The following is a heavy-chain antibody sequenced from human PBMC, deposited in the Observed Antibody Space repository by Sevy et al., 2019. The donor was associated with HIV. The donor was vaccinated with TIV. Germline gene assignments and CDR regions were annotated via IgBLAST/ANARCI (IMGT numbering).Heavy chain of an antibody. D-gene: IGHD1-26*01. CDR2: ISSSSSYI. Sequence: GGSLRLSCAASGFTFSSYSMNWVRQAPGKGLEWVSSISSSSSYIYYADSVKGRFTISRDNAKNSLYLQMNSLRAEATAVYYCERGRVGATRHFDYWGQGTLVTVSS. CDR3: ERGRVGATRHFDY. J-gene: IGHJ4*02. CDR1: GFTFSSYS. V-gene: IGHV3-21*01.